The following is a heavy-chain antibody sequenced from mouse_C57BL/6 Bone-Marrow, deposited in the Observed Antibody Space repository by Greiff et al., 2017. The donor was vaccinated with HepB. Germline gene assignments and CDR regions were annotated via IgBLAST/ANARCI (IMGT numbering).Heavy chain of an antibody. V-gene: IGHV1-18*01. J-gene: IGHJ2*01. CDR3: ARAGSREGDFDY. D-gene: IGHD1-1*01. CDR1: GYTFTDYN. Sequence: EVQLQQSGPELVKPGASVKIPCKASGYTFTDYNMDWVKQSHGKSLEWIGDINPNNGGTNYNQKFKGKATLTVDKSSSTAYMELRSLTSEDTAVYYCARAGSREGDFDYWGQGTTLTVSS. CDR2: INPNNGGT.